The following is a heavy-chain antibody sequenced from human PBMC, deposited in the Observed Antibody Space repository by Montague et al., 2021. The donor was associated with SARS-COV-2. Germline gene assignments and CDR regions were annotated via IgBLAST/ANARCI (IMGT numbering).Heavy chain of an antibody. Sequence: SETLSLTCAVYGGSFNGYYWTWIRQSPRKGLEWIGEINHSGSTNYNPSLKSRVTLSVDTSKNQFSLKLSSVTAADTAVYYCACGEITTRGLIYYYGMDVWGQGTTVTVSS. CDR1: GGSFNGYY. CDR3: ACGEITTRGLIYYYGMDV. CDR2: INHSGST. D-gene: IGHD4-11*01. J-gene: IGHJ6*02. V-gene: IGHV4-34*01.